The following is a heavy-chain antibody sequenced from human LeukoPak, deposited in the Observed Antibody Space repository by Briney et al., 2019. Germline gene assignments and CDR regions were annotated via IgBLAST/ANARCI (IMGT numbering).Heavy chain of an antibody. D-gene: IGHD3-22*01. V-gene: IGHV1-69*06. J-gene: IGHJ4*02. CDR2: IIPIFGTA. CDR1: RGTFSSYA. CDR3: ARVATYYYDSSGYFRGYYFDY. Sequence: RASVKVSCRASRGTFSSYAISWVRQAPGQGLEWMGGIIPIFGTANYAQKFQGRVTITADKSTSTAYMELSSLRSEDTAVYYCARVATYYYDSSGYFRGYYFDYWGQGTLVTVSS.